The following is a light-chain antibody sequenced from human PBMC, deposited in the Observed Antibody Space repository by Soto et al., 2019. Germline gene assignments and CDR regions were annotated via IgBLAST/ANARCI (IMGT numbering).Light chain of an antibody. CDR3: PPCGSSPPWT. Sequence: EIVLTQSPGTLSLSPGERGTLSCRASQSVSSSYLAWYQQRPGQAPRLLIYGASSRATGIPDRFSGSGSGTDFTLTITRLEPEDIAVYYCPPCGSSPPWTFGQGTKVEVK. V-gene: IGKV3-20*01. J-gene: IGKJ1*01. CDR1: QSVSSSY. CDR2: GAS.